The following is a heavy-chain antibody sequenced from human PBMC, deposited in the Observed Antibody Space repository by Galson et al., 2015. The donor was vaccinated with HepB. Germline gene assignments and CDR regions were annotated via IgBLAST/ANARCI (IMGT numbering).Heavy chain of an antibody. CDR1: GYSFTSYW. J-gene: IGHJ6*02. D-gene: IGHD4-17*01. CDR2: IDPSDSYT. CDR3: ARDYGDRRYYYYGMDV. V-gene: IGHV5-10-1*01. Sequence: QSGAEVKKPGESLRISCKGSGYSFTSYWISWVRQMPGKGLEWMGRIDPSDSYTNYSPSFQGHVTISTDKSISTAYLQWSSLKASDTAMYYCARDYGDRRYYYYGMDVWGQGTTVTVSS.